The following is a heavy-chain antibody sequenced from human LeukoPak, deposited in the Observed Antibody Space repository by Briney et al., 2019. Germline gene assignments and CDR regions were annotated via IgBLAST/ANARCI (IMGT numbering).Heavy chain of an antibody. CDR3: AREPYYYDSSGLLGVYYYYYGMDV. J-gene: IGHJ6*02. CDR2: ISGDGART. D-gene: IGHD3-22*01. CDR1: GFSFNNYV. Sequence: GGSLRLSCAASGFSFNNYVMSWVRQAPGKGLEWVSAISGDGARTYYADSVKGRFTISRDNAKNSLYLQMNSLRAEDTAVYYCAREPYYYDSSGLLGVYYYYYGMDVWGQGTTVTVSS. V-gene: IGHV3-23*01.